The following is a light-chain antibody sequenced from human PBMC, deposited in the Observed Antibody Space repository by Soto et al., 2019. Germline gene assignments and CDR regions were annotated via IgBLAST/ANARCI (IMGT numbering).Light chain of an antibody. CDR1: QSISSSY. V-gene: IGKV3-20*01. CDR2: GAS. J-gene: IGKJ4*01. Sequence: EIVLTQSPGTLSLSPGERATLSCRASQSISSSYLAWYKQKPGQAPRLLIYGASSRATGIPNRFSGSGSGTEFTLAISRLEPEDFAVYYCQQYGSPPLTFGGGTKVDIK. CDR3: QQYGSPPLT.